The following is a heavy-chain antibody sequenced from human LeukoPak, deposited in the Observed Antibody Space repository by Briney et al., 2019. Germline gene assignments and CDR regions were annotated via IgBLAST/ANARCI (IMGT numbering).Heavy chain of an antibody. Sequence: PAGSLRLSCAASGFTFTNAGIHWVRLAAGKGLEWVSFISHDGTNKYYSDSVDGRFTVSRLNSQNTVHLQMTDLRPDDTATYYCASEDVDTGDFWGQGTLVTASS. V-gene: IGHV3-30*01. J-gene: IGHJ4*02. D-gene: IGHD5-18*01. CDR1: GFTFTNAG. CDR3: ASEDVDTGDF. CDR2: ISHDGTNK.